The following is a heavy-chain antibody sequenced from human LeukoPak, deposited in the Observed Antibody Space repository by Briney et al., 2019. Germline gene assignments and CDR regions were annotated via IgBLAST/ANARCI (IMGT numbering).Heavy chain of an antibody. Sequence: LETLSLTSTLSLDSVTIYYWSSVRQPPGKGLGWIGYIYYRGNTNYNPSLKSRVTMAVDTSKNQFSLKVSSVTAADTAVYYCARAGNNWSFDYWGQGTLVTVSS. CDR1: LDSVTIYY. J-gene: IGHJ4*02. V-gene: IGHV4-59*02. CDR3: ARAGNNWSFDY. CDR2: IYYRGNT. D-gene: IGHD1-1*01.